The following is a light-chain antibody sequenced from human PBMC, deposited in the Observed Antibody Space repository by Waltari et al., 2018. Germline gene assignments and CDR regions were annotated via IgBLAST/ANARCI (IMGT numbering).Light chain of an antibody. CDR1: HSNIGSNS. CDR2: SDD. V-gene: IGLV1-44*01. J-gene: IGLJ3*02. Sequence: QSVLTPPPSASETPGQRVTIPCSGGHSNIGSNSVHWYQQLPGAAPKLLIYSDDDRPAGVPDRISGSKSGASASLAISGLQSEDEGDYYCASWDDSLAVWVFGGGTKLTVL. CDR3: ASWDDSLAVWV.